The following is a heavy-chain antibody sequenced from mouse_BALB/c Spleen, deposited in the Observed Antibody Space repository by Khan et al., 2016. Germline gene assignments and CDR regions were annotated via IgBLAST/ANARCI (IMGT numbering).Heavy chain of an antibody. V-gene: IGHV3-2*02. CDR3: ARSGFDFRNRYYFDY. J-gene: IGHJ2*01. CDR2: IHYSGIT. Sequence: EVQLQESGPGLVKPSQSLSLTCTVTGYSITNDYSWNWIRHFPGNKLEWMGYIHYSGITIYNPSLKSRISITRDTSKNQFFLQLNSVTSEDTATYFSARSGFDFRNRYYFDYWGQGTTLTVSS. D-gene: IGHD2-1*01. CDR1: GYSITNDYS.